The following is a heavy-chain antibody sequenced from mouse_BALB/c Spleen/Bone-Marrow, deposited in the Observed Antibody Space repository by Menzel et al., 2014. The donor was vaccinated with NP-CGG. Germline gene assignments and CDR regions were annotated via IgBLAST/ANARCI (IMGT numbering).Heavy chain of an antibody. J-gene: IGHJ1*01. D-gene: IGHD1-1*02. CDR1: GYTFTNYY. Sequence: QVQLQQSGPELVMPGTSVKISCKASGYTFTNYYLHWVKQRPGQGLEWIGWIYPGNVDTKYNEKFKGKATLTADESSSTAYMQLSGLTSEDSAVYFCAREVGRGGYFDVWGAGTTVTVSS. CDR3: AREVGRGGYFDV. V-gene: IGHV1S56*01. CDR2: IYPGNVDT.